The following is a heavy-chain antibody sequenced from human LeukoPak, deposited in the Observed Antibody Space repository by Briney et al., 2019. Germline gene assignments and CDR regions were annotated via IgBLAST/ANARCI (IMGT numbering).Heavy chain of an antibody. V-gene: IGHV1-18*01. CDR3: ARVGIAVAGTGSWFDP. CDR1: GYTFTSYG. D-gene: IGHD6-19*01. CDR2: ISAYNGNA. Sequence: ASVKVSCKASGYTFTSYGISWVRQAPGQGLEWMGWISAYNGNANYAQKLQGRVTMTTDTSTSTAYMELRSLRSDDTAVYYCARVGIAVAGTGSWFDPWGQGTLVTVSS. J-gene: IGHJ5*02.